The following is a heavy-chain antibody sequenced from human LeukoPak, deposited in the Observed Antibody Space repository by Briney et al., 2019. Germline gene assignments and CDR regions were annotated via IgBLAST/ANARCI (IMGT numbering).Heavy chain of an antibody. D-gene: IGHD4-17*01. CDR1: GFTFSSYW. J-gene: IGHJ4*02. CDR2: IKQDGSEK. Sequence: GGSLRLSCAASGFTFSSYWMSWVRQAPGKGLEWVANIKQDGSEKYYVDSVKGRFTISRDNAKNSLYLQMNSLRAEDTALYYCAKDINLRTTVTTGGFDYWGQGTLVTVSS. V-gene: IGHV3-7*03. CDR3: AKDINLRTTVTTGGFDY.